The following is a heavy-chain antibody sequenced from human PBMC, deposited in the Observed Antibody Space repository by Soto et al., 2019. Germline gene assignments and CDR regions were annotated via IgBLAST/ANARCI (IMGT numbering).Heavy chain of an antibody. D-gene: IGHD2-21*01. CDR1: GFTFSSYA. V-gene: IGHV3-30-3*01. CDR2: ISYDGSNK. J-gene: IGHJ4*02. CDR3: ASMWSCGY. Sequence: SLRLSCAASGFTFSSYAMHWVRQAPGKGLEWVAVISYDGSNKYYAGSVKGRFTISRDNSKNTLYLQMNSLRAEDTAVYYCASMWSCGYWGQGTPVTVSS.